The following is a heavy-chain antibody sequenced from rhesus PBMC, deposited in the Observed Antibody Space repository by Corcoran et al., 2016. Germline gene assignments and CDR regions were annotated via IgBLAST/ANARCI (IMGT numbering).Heavy chain of an antibody. CDR2: ITYSWST. Sequence: QLQLQESGPGLVKPSETLSLTCAVSGYSINSGYVWRGIRKPPGKGLEWIGYITYSWSTSYNPAINSRVTISSDTSKNQFSLKLSSVTAADTAVYYCARENSGRYYYNPHFDYWGQGVLVTVSS. CDR1: GYSINSGYV. V-gene: IGHV4-122*02. D-gene: IGHD3-16*01. J-gene: IGHJ4*01. CDR3: ARENSGRYYYNPHFDY.